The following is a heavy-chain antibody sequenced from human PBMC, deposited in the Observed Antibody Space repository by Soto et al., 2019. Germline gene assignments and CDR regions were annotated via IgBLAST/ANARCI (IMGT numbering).Heavy chain of an antibody. J-gene: IGHJ6*02. Sequence: GGSLRLSCAASGFTFSSYGMHWVRQAPGKGLEWVAVIWYDGSNKYYADSVKGRFTISRDNSKNTLYLQMNSLRAEDTAVYYCAREGGHYDILTGYPGVYYYYGMDVWGQGTTVTVSS. CDR2: IWYDGSNK. V-gene: IGHV3-33*01. CDR1: GFTFSSYG. D-gene: IGHD3-9*01. CDR3: AREGGHYDILTGYPGVYYYYGMDV.